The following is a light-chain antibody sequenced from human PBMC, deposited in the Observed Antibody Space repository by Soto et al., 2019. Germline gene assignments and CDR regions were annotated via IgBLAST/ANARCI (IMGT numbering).Light chain of an antibody. Sequence: EIVLTQSPGTLSLSPGERATLSCRSSQSVSSNYLAWYQQKPDLPPRLLIYDVSGRATGIPDRFSGSGSGTDFTLTISRLEPEDFALYYCQQYGSSPTFGQGTKVEIK. V-gene: IGKV3-20*01. CDR1: QSVSSNY. CDR2: DVS. J-gene: IGKJ1*01. CDR3: QQYGSSPT.